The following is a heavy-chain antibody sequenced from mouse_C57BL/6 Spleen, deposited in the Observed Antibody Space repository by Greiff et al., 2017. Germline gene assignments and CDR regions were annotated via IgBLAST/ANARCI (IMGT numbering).Heavy chain of an antibody. CDR2: IYWDGDK. D-gene: IGHD1-1*01. CDR1: GFSLSTSGMG. CDR3: ARNGYYGSSYWYFDV. Sequence: QVTLNESGPGILQSSQTLSLTCSFSGFSLSTSGMGVSWIRQPSGKGLEWLAHIYWDGDKRYNPSLKSRLTITKDTTRNQVFLKITSGDTADTATNYCARNGYYGSSYWYFDVWGTGTTVTVSS. J-gene: IGHJ1*03. V-gene: IGHV8-12*01.